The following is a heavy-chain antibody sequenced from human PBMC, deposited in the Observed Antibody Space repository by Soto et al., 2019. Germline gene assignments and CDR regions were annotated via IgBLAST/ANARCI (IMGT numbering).Heavy chain of an antibody. V-gene: IGHV4-59*01. Sequence: SETLSLTCTVSGGSISSYYWSWIRQPPGKGLGWIGYIYYSGSTNYNPSLKSRVTISVDTSKNQFSLKLSSVTAADTAVYYCARGDYDFWSGYYNAYNWFDPWGQGTLVTVSS. CDR3: ARGDYDFWSGYYNAYNWFDP. CDR1: GGSISSYY. CDR2: IYYSGST. J-gene: IGHJ5*02. D-gene: IGHD3-3*01.